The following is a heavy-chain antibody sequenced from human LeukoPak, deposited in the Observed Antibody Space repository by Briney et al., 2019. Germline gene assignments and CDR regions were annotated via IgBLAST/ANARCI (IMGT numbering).Heavy chain of an antibody. CDR3: ARSYDSSGYLGGYYFDY. D-gene: IGHD3-22*01. J-gene: IGHJ4*02. CDR1: GFTFSSYA. V-gene: IGHV3-30*04. Sequence: GGSLRLSCAASGFTFSSYAMHWVRQAPGKGLEWVAVISYDGSNKYYADSVKGRFTISRDNSKNTLYLQMNSLRAEDTAVYYCARSYDSSGYLGGYYFDYWGQGTLSPSPQ. CDR2: ISYDGSNK.